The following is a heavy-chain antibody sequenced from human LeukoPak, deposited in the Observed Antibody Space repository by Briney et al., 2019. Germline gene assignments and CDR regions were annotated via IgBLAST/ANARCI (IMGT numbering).Heavy chain of an antibody. J-gene: IGHJ6*03. Sequence: ASVKVSCKASGYTFTSYYMHWVRQAPGQGLEWMGIINPSGGSTSYAQKFQGRVTMTRDMSTSTVYMELSSLRSEDTAVYYCARGARGPYYYYYYMDVWGKGTTVTVSS. CDR2: INPSGGST. D-gene: IGHD1-26*01. V-gene: IGHV1-46*01. CDR3: ARGARGPYYYYYYMDV. CDR1: GYTFTSYY.